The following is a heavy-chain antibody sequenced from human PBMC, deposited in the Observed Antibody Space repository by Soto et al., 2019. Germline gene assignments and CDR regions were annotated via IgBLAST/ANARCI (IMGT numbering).Heavy chain of an antibody. CDR1: GGSISSGGYS. V-gene: IGHV4-61*08. J-gene: IGHJ4*02. CDR2: IYHSGST. D-gene: IGHD5-18*01. CDR3: ARHRYSYGVYYFDY. Sequence: SETLSLTCAVSGGSISSGGYSWSWIRQPPGKGLEWIGYIYHSGSTNYNPSLKSRVTISVDTSKNQFSLKLSSVTAADTAVYYCARHRYSYGVYYFDYWGQGTLVTVSS.